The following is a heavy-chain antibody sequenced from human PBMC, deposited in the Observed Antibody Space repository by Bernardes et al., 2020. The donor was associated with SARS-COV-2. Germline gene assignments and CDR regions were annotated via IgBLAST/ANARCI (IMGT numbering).Heavy chain of an antibody. D-gene: IGHD3-3*01. Sequence: SESLSLTCAVYGLSFSGYDWGWIRQPPGKGLEWISEINHRGSTNYNPSLKSRVTISVDTSKNQFSLKLSSVTAADTAVYYCARVVDFWSGYPRPNYYYYGMDVWGQGTTVTVSS. J-gene: IGHJ6*01. CDR2: INHRGST. V-gene: IGHV4-34*01. CDR3: ARVVDFWSGYPRPNYYYYGMDV. CDR1: GLSFSGYD.